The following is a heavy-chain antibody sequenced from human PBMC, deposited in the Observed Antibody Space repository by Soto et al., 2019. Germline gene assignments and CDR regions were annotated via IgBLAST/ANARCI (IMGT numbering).Heavy chain of an antibody. CDR2: ISCYNGDT. D-gene: IGHD6-13*01. Sequence: ASVKVSCKASGYTFTNYGISWVRQAPGQGPQWMGWISCYNGDTKYAQTLQGRLTMTADTSTSTAYMELRSLRSDDTAVYYCARGGSTWSAEYYQHWGQGTLVTVSS. CDR3: ARGGSTWSAEYYQH. V-gene: IGHV1-18*01. J-gene: IGHJ1*01. CDR1: GYTFTNYG.